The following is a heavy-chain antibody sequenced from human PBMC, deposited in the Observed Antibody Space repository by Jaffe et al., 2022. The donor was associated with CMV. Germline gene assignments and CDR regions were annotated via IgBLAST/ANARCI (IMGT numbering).Heavy chain of an antibody. CDR3: VRDIPYAGSLYYFDF. V-gene: IGHV3-7*03. D-gene: IGHD1-26*01. J-gene: IGHJ4*02. CDR1: GFTFSDYW. Sequence: EVQLVESGGGLVQPGGSLRLSCAASGFTFSDYWMSWVRQAPGKGLEWVANIKRDGSEKYYVDSVKGRFTISRDNAKNSLYLEMNSLRAEDMAVYYCVRDIPYAGSLYYFDFWGQGTLVTVSS. CDR2: IKRDGSEK.